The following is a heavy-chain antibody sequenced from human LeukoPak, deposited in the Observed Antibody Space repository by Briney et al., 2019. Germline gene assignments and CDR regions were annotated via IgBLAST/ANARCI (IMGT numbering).Heavy chain of an antibody. V-gene: IGHV1-8*01. CDR3: AILRRDLMRIAEGESPDY. Sequence: ASVKVSCTASGYTFTSYDINWVRQATGQGLEWMGWMNPNSGNTGYAQKFQGRVTMTRNTSISTAYMELSSLRSEDTAVYYCAILRRDLMRIAEGESPDYWGQGTLVTVSS. J-gene: IGHJ4*02. CDR1: GYTFTSYD. D-gene: IGHD2-21*01. CDR2: MNPNSGNT.